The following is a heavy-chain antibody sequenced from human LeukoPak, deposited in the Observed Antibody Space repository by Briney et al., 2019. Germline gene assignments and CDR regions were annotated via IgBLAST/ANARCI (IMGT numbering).Heavy chain of an antibody. V-gene: IGHV4-59*01. CDR2: IYYSGST. Sequence: SETLSLTCTVSGGSISSYYWSWIRQPPGKGLEWIGYIYYSGSTYYNPSLKSRVTISVDTSKNQFSLKLSSVTAADTAVYYCARGQYYYDSSGYYYVDYWAREPWSPSPQ. CDR3: ARGQYYYDSSGYYYVDY. CDR1: GGSISSYY. D-gene: IGHD3-22*01. J-gene: IGHJ4*02.